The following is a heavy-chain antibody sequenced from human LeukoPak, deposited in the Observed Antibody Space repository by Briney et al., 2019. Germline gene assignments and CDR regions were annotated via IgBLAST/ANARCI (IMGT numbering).Heavy chain of an antibody. J-gene: IGHJ4*02. V-gene: IGHV4-34*01. CDR1: GGSFSGYY. Sequence: SETLSLTCAVYGGSFSGYYWSWIRQPPGKGLEWIGEINHSGSTNYNPSPKSRVTISVDTSKNQFSLKLSSVTAADTAVYYCARGGSGWLPKGYFDYWGQGTLVTVSS. CDR2: INHSGST. D-gene: IGHD6-19*01. CDR3: ARGGSGWLPKGYFDY.